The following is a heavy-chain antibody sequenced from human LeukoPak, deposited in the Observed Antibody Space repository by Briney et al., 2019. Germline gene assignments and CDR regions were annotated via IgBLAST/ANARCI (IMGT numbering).Heavy chain of an antibody. CDR1: GYTFTGYY. Sequence: GASVKVSCKASGYTFTGYYVHWVRQAPGQGLEWMGRINPNSGGTNYAQKFQGRVTMTRDTSISTAYMELSRLRSDDTAVYYCARTYYYDSSGYPYFDYWGQGTLVTVSS. D-gene: IGHD3-22*01. V-gene: IGHV1-2*06. J-gene: IGHJ4*02. CDR2: INPNSGGT. CDR3: ARTYYYDSSGYPYFDY.